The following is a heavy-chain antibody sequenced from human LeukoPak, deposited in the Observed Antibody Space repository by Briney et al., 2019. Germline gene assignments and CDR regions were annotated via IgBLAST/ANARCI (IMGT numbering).Heavy chain of an antibody. CDR1: GFTFSSYW. V-gene: IGHV3-7*01. Sequence: PGGSLRLSCAASGFTFSSYWMTWVRQAPGKGLEWVANMNQDGSKIYYVDSLKGRFTISRDNAKNSLYLQMNGLRAEDTAVYYCARGSSGYYIGYFDFWGQGTLVTVSS. J-gene: IGHJ4*02. D-gene: IGHD3-22*01. CDR2: MNQDGSKI. CDR3: ARGSSGYYIGYFDF.